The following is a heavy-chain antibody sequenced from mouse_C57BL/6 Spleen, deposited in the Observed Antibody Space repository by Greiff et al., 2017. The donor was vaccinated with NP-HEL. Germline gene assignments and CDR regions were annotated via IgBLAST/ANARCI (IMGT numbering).Heavy chain of an antibody. CDR3: ARRRSITTVVAKDFAMDY. CDR2: IYPGDGDT. V-gene: IGHV1-80*01. J-gene: IGHJ4*01. Sequence: VQLQQSGAELVKPGASVKISCKASGYAFSSYWMNWVKQRPGKGLEWIGQIYPGDGDTNYNGKFKGKATLTADQSSSTAYMQLSSLTSEDSAVYFCARRRSITTVVAKDFAMDYWGQGTSVTGSS. CDR1: GYAFSSYW. D-gene: IGHD1-1*01.